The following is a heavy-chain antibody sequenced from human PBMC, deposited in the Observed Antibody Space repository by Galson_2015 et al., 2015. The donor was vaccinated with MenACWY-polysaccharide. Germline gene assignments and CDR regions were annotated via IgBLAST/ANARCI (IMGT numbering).Heavy chain of an antibody. CDR1: GGSISSYY. Sequence: ETLSLTCTVSGGSISSYYWSWIRQPPGKGLEWIGYIYYSGSTNYNPSLKSRVTISVDTSKNQFSLKLSSVTAADTAVYYCARDPSRLGELSLPAFDIWGQGTMVTVSS. CDR2: IYYSGST. V-gene: IGHV4-59*01. CDR3: ARDPSRLGELSLPAFDI. D-gene: IGHD3-16*02. J-gene: IGHJ3*02.